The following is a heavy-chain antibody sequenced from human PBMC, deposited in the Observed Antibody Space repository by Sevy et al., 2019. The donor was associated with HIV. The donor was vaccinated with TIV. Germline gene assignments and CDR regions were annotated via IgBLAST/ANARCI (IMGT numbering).Heavy chain of an antibody. J-gene: IGHJ3*02. CDR3: ARAPYTGTPDGGVDAFDI. CDR2: IYYSGST. CDR1: GGSISSGDYY. V-gene: IGHV4-30-4*01. Sequence: SETLSLTCTVSGGSISSGDYYWSWIRQPPGKGLEWIGYIYYSGSTYYNPSLKSRVTISVDTSKNQFSLKLSSVTAADTAVYYCARAPYTGTPDGGVDAFDIWGQGTMVTVSS. D-gene: IGHD1-1*01.